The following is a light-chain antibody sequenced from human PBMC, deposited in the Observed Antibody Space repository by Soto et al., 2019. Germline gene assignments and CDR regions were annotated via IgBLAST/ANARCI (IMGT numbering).Light chain of an antibody. V-gene: IGKV1-39*01. CDR2: AAS. CDR3: QQTYSSPHR. CDR1: QSISSS. Sequence: DIQMTQSPSSLSASVGDRVTIPCRASQSISSSLNWYQQKPGKAPKLLIYAASSLQSGVPSRFSGSGSGTDFTLTISSLQPDDFATYSCQQTYSSPHRFGQGPTLEI. J-gene: IGKJ2*03.